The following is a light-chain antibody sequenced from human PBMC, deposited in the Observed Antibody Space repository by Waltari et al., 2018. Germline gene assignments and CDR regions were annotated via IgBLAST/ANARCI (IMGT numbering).Light chain of an antibody. CDR1: QSPSNGY. Sequence: VLTQSPGTLSLSPGERATLSCRASQSPSNGYLAWYQHRPGQAPRLLSHGSSQRATYIPDRFSGSGSGTDFSLTISSLDPEDFAVYYCHQYQRSPTFGHGTKV. CDR2: GSS. J-gene: IGKJ1*01. V-gene: IGKV3-20*01. CDR3: HQYQRSPT.